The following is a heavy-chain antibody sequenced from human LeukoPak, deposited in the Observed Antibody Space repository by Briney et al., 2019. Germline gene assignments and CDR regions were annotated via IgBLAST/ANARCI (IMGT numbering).Heavy chain of an antibody. CDR2: INHSGST. CDR3: ARRPAAMSGNWFDP. D-gene: IGHD2-2*01. J-gene: IGHJ5*02. CDR1: GGSFSGYY. Sequence: PSETLSLTCAVYGGSFSGYYWSWLRQPPGKGLEWIGEINHSGSTSYNPSLKSRVTISVDTSKNQFSLKLSSVTAADTAVYYCARRPAAMSGNWFDPWGQGTLVTVSS. V-gene: IGHV4-34*01.